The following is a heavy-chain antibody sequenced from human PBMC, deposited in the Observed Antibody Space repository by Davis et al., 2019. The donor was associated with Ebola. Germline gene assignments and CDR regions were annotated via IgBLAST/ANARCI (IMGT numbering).Heavy chain of an antibody. V-gene: IGHV3-53*01. J-gene: IGHJ6*02. CDR2: IYSGGST. CDR3: ATEYSSSSLVYYYGMDV. CDR1: GFTVSSNY. Sequence: SCAASGFTVSSNYMSWVRQAPGKGLEWVSVIYSGGSTYYADSVKGRFTISRDNSKNTLYLQMNSLRAEDTAVYYCATEYSSSSLVYYYGMDVWGQGTTVTVSS. D-gene: IGHD6-6*01.